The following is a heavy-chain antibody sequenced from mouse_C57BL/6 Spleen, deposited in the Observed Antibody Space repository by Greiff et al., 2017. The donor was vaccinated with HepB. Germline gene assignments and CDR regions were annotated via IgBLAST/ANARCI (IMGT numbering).Heavy chain of an antibody. V-gene: IGHV1-81*01. CDR3: ARRNYETWFAY. CDR1: GYTFTSYG. CDR2: IYPRSGNT. D-gene: IGHD2-4*01. Sequence: VQLQQSGAELARPGASVKLSCKASGYTFTSYGISWVKQRTGQGLEWIGEIYPRSGNTYYNEKFKGKATVTADKSSSTAYMVLRSLTSEDSAVYFCARRNYETWFAYWGQGTLVTVSA. J-gene: IGHJ3*01.